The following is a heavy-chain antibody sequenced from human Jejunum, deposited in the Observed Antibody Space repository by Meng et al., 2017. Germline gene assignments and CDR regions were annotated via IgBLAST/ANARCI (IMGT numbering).Heavy chain of an antibody. J-gene: IGHJ4*02. CDR3: TKDGSGWSAY. CDR1: GFAFRSYW. Sequence: GESLKIPCAASGFAFRSYWMGWVRQVPGKGLEWVANIKPDGGEEYYLDSVRGRFTISRDNTKNSLYLQMNSLRAEDAAVYYCTKDGSGWSAYWGQGTLVTVSS. V-gene: IGHV3-7*01. CDR2: IKPDGGEE. D-gene: IGHD6-19*01.